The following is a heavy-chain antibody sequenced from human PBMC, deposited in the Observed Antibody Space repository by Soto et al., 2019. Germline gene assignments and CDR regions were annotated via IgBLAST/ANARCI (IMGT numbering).Heavy chain of an antibody. CDR3: AKQDDRGALEI. CDR1: GKAFTSFW. Sequence: XESLKISCKICGKAFTSFWVVWVRQMPGRGLEWMGNIYPGDSDTRYTPPFQGQVTISADKSTNTAYLQWHSLQASDTALYYCAKQDDRGALEIWGQGTKVTVSS. J-gene: IGHJ3*02. D-gene: IGHD3-22*01. V-gene: IGHV5-51*01. CDR2: IYPGDSDT.